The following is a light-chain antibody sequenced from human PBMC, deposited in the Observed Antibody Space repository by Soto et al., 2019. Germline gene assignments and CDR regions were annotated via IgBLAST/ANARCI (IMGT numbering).Light chain of an antibody. CDR2: EVS. CDR3: SSYTSSTNYV. Sequence: QSALTRPASVSGSPGQSLTISCTGTSIDIAPYNYVSWYQQHPGKAPKLIIYEVSYRPSGISNRFSGPKSGNTASLTISGRQAEDEADYYCSSYTSSTNYVFGTGTKLTVL. J-gene: IGLJ1*01. V-gene: IGLV2-14*01. CDR1: SIDIAPYNY.